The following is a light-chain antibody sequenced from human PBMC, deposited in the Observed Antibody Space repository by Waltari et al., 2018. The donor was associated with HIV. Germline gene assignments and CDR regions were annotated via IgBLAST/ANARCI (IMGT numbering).Light chain of an antibody. CDR1: QSLLRSAGRTF. CDR2: EVS. CDR3: MQSIQLPIT. J-gene: IGKJ5*01. Sequence: DIVMTQTPLSLSVTPGQPASISCKSSQSLLRSAGRTFLYWFLQRPGQSPQVLIYEVSNRFSGVPDRFSGSGSGTDFTLKIRRVEAEDFGIYYCMQSIQLPITFGQGTRLEI. V-gene: IGKV2D-29*02.